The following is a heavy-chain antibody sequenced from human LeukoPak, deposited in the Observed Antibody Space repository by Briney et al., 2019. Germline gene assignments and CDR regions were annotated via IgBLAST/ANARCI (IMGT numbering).Heavy chain of an antibody. V-gene: IGHV3-33*01. CDR1: GFTFSSYG. J-gene: IGHJ4*02. D-gene: IGHD6-19*01. CDR2: IWYDGSNK. Sequence: GRSLRLSCAASGFTFSSYGMHWVRQAPGKGLEWVAVIWYDGSNKYYADSVKGRFTIPRDNSKNTLYLQMNSLRAEDTAVYYCARVGYSSGWSDYWGQGTLVTVSS. CDR3: ARVGYSSGWSDY.